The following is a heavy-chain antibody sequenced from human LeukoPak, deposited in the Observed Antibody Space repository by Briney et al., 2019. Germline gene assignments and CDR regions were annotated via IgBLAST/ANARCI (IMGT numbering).Heavy chain of an antibody. CDR2: IYYSGST. Sequence: PSQTLSLTCTVSGGSISSGDYYWSWIRQPPGKGLEWIEYIYYSGSTYYNPSLKSRVTISVDTSKNQFSLKLSSVTAADTAVYYCAREDYYDSSGSRAFDIWGQGTMVTVSS. CDR3: AREDYYDSSGSRAFDI. J-gene: IGHJ3*02. CDR1: GGSISSGDYY. D-gene: IGHD3-22*01. V-gene: IGHV4-30-4*01.